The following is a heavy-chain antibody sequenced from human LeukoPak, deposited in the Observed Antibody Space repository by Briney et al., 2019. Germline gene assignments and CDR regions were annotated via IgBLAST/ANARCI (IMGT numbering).Heavy chain of an antibody. CDR1: GYTFSSYS. CDR2: ISSSSSYI. CDR3: TTGNYSYYDILTSAGGHSDY. Sequence: GRSLRLSCAASGYTFSSYSMNWVCQAPGKGLEWVSSISSSSSYIYYADSVKGRFTISRDNAKNSLYLQMNSLRAEDTAVYYFTTGNYSYYDILTSAGGHSDYWGQGTLVTVSS. D-gene: IGHD3-9*01. J-gene: IGHJ4*02. V-gene: IGHV3-21*01.